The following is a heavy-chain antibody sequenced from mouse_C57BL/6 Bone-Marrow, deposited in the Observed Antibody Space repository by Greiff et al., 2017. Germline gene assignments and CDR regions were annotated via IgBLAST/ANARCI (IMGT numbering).Heavy chain of an antibody. V-gene: IGHV1-9*01. D-gene: IGHD2-10*01. CDR3: ARKTYYGNYNYYAMDY. J-gene: IGHJ4*01. CDR2: ILPGSGST. CDR1: GYTFTGYW. Sequence: QVQLQQSGAELMKPGASVKLSCKATGYTFTGYWIEWVKQRPGHGLEWIGEILPGSGSTTYNEKFKGKATFTADTSSNTAYMQLSSLTTEDSAIYYCARKTYYGNYNYYAMDYWGQGTSVTVSS.